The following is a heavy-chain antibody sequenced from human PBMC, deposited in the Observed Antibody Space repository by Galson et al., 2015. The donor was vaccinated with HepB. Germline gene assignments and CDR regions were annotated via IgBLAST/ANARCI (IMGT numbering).Heavy chain of an antibody. J-gene: IGHJ3*01. CDR1: GYTFNIFD. Sequence: SVKVSCKASGYTFNIFDISWVRQATGQGIEWMGWMNPNSGSTDYAQKFQGRVTMTRDTAISTAFMELSSLRSDDTAVYYCARGGRDGYNSHWGQGTMVTVSS. CDR2: MNPNSGST. D-gene: IGHD5-24*01. V-gene: IGHV1-8*01. CDR3: ARGGRDGYNSH.